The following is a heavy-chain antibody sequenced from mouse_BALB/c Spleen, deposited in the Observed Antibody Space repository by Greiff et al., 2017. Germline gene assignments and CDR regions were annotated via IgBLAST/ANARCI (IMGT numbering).Heavy chain of an antibody. CDR3: ARSVNYSAWFAY. J-gene: IGHJ3*01. CDR1: GFTFSSFG. Sequence: EVMLVESGGGLVQPGGSRKLSCAASGFTFSSFGMHWVRQAPEKGLEWVAYISSGSSTIYYADTVKGRFTISRDNPKNTLFLQMTSLRSEDTAMYYCARSVNYSAWFAYWGQGTLVTVSA. D-gene: IGHD1-1*01. V-gene: IGHV5-17*02. CDR2: ISSGSSTI.